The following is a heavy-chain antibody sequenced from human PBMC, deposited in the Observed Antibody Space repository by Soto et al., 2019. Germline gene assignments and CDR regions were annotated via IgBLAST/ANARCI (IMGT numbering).Heavy chain of an antibody. Sequence: HVQLQESGPGPVTPSQTLSLSCTVSGVSITSGSYYWTWVRQSPGKGLEWIGYRYYSGNTYYNPSLNSCASISVDTSKNQFFLKLTSVTAADTAVYFCARGGYDTSGQTFIGWGPDCWGQGTLVTVSS. CDR3: ARGGYDTSGQTFIGWGPDC. V-gene: IGHV4-30-4*01. CDR1: GVSITSGSYY. D-gene: IGHD3-22*01. CDR2: RYYSGNT. J-gene: IGHJ4*02.